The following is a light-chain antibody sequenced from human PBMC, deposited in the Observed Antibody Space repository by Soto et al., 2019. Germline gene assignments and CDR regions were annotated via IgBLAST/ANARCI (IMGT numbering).Light chain of an antibody. CDR1: SSDVGAYNY. CDR3: SSYTSSSTPYV. CDR2: DVS. Sequence: QAVVTQSASVSGSPGQSITISCTGTSSDVGAYNYVSWYQQHPGKAPKVMIHDVSNRPSGVSSRFSGSKSGNTASLTISGLQAEDDADYYCSSYTSSSTPYVFGTGTKLT. V-gene: IGLV2-14*01. J-gene: IGLJ1*01.